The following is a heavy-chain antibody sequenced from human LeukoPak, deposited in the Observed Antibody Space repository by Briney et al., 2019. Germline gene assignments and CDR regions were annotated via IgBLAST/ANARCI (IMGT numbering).Heavy chain of an antibody. D-gene: IGHD6-13*01. CDR3: ATSSSSWYFRFDP. CDR1: GDSVSSNSAA. J-gene: IGHJ5*02. CDR2: TYYRSKWYN. Sequence: SQTLSLTCAISGDSVSSNSAAWNWIRQSPSRGLEWLGRTYYRSKWYNDYAVSVKSRITISPDTSKNQYSLQLNSVTPEDTAVYYWATSSSSWYFRFDPWGQGTLVTVSS. V-gene: IGHV6-1*01.